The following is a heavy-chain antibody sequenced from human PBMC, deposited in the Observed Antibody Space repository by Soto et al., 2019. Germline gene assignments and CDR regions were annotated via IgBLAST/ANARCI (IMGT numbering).Heavy chain of an antibody. Sequence: SVKVSCKASGVTFSSYAISWVRQAPGQGLEWMGGIIPIFGTANYAQKFQGRVTITADESTSTAYMELSSLRSEDTAVYYCAREHRGWTGMGVWGQGTTVTVSS. CDR1: GVTFSSYA. J-gene: IGHJ6*02. CDR2: IIPIFGTA. D-gene: IGHD6-19*01. V-gene: IGHV1-69*13. CDR3: AREHRGWTGMGV.